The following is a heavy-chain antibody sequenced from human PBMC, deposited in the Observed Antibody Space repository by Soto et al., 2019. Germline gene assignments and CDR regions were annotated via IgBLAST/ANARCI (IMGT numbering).Heavy chain of an antibody. V-gene: IGHV3-30*03. D-gene: IGHD5-12*01. CDR2: ISYDGSEK. Sequence: GGSLRLSCAVSGFTFSNYGMHWVRQAPGKGLKWVAVISYDGSEKYYVDSVKGRFTISRDNAKNSLYLQMNSLRAEDTAVYYCARDPNIVATMGSIYYYYGMDVWGQGTTLTVSS. CDR3: ARDPNIVATMGSIYYYYGMDV. CDR1: GFTFSNYG. J-gene: IGHJ6*02.